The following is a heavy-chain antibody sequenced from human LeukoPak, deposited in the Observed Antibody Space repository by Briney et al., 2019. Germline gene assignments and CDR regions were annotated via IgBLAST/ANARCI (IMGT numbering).Heavy chain of an antibody. D-gene: IGHD3-22*01. CDR3: ATTHDSSGWYDYYYYYYMDV. CDR1: GGSFSGYY. CDR2: INHSGST. V-gene: IGHV4-34*01. J-gene: IGHJ6*03. Sequence: SETLSLTCAVYGGSFSGYYWSWIRQPPGKGLEWIGEINHSGSTNYNPSLKSRVTISVDTSKNQFSLKLSSVTAADTAVYYCATTHDSSGWYDYYYYYYMDVWGKGTTVTVSS.